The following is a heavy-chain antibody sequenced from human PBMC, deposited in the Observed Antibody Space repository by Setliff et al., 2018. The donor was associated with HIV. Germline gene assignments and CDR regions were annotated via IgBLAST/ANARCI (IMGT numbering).Heavy chain of an antibody. V-gene: IGHV4-39*01. CDR2: IHYGGFF. J-gene: IGHJ4*02. CDR3: ARPALGIGGGSRFDN. Sequence: PSETLSLTCTVSGGSFRSSRYYWGWIRQPPGKGLEWIGNIHYGGFFWYSPSLKSRVTISVDTSKNQFSLKLSSVTAADMAVYYCARPALGIGGGSRFDNWGQGTRVTVSS. CDR1: GGSFRSSRYY. D-gene: IGHD3-10*01.